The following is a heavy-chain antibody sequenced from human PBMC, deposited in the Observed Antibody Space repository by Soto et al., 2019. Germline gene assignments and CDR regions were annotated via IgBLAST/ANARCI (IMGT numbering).Heavy chain of an antibody. J-gene: IGHJ5*02. CDR1: GGSVSSGSYY. CDR3: ARGRRFLEWLFMNWFDP. Sequence: PSETLSLTCTASGGSVSSGSYYWSWIRQPPGKGLEWIGYIYYSGSTNYNPSLKSRVTISVDTSKNQFSLKLSSVTAADTAVYYCARGRRFLEWLFMNWFDPWGQGTLVTVSS. V-gene: IGHV4-61*01. CDR2: IYYSGST. D-gene: IGHD3-3*01.